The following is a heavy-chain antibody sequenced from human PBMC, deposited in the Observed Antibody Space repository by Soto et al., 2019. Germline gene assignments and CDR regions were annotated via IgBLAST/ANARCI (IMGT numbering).Heavy chain of an antibody. CDR3: ASGRRYSTGWFAR. Sequence: SETLSLTCTVSGGSISSGNYYWNWIRQHPGKGLEWIGYISYSGSTYYNPSLKSRLSISVDTSKNQFSLNLSSVTAADTALYYCASGRRYSTGWFARWGEGTPVTVSS. CDR2: ISYSGST. CDR1: GGSISSGNYY. D-gene: IGHD6-13*01. V-gene: IGHV4-31*03. J-gene: IGHJ4*02.